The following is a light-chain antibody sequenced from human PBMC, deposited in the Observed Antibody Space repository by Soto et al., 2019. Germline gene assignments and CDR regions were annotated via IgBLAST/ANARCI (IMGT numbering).Light chain of an antibody. J-gene: IGKJ5*01. CDR3: QQLNSYPIT. V-gene: IGKV1-9*01. CDR1: QGLSSD. CDR2: AAS. Sequence: DIQLTQSPSFLSASVGDRVTITCRASQGLSSDLAWYQQKPGKAPKLLIYAASTLQSRVPSRFSGSGSGTEFTLTISSLQPEDFATYYCQQLNSYPITFGQGTRLEIK.